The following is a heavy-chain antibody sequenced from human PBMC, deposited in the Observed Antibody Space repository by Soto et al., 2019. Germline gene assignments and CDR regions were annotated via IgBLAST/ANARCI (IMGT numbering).Heavy chain of an antibody. V-gene: IGHV3-13*01. CDR1: GFTFSSYD. J-gene: IGHJ6*02. CDR3: ARGGSGTLTSYYYYYGMDV. Sequence: EVQLVESGGGLVQPGGSLRLTCAASGFTFSSYDMHWVRQATGKGLEWVSAIGTAGDTYYPASVKGRFTISRENAKNSLYLQMNSLRAEDTAVYYCARGGSGTLTSYYYYYGMDVWGQGTTVTVSS. CDR2: IGTAGDT. D-gene: IGHD1-1*01.